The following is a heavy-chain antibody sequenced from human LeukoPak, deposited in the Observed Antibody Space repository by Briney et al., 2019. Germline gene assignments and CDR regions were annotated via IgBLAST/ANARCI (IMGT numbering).Heavy chain of an antibody. CDR2: FDPEDGET. D-gene: IGHD3-10*01. J-gene: IGHJ4*02. CDR3: ATPSYITMVRGVISLDY. Sequence: GALVKVSCKVSGYTLTELSMHWVRQAPGKGLEWMGGFDPEDGETIYAQEFQGRVTMTEDTSTDTAYMELSSLRSEDTAVYYCATPSYITMVRGVISLDYWGQGTLVTVSS. V-gene: IGHV1-24*01. CDR1: GYTLTELS.